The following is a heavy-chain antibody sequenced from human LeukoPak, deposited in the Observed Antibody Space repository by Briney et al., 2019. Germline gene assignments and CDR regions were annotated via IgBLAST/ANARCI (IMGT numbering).Heavy chain of an antibody. CDR2: IGGEGVYT. D-gene: IGHD3-10*01. CDR3: AKTLRGKKAYDI. Sequence: HPAGSLRLSCAATGFTFSSSAMTWVRRTPGGRVQWVSAIGGEGVYTYYGASVRGRFTISGDKSKNPLWLQMTTLRAEDTALYYCAKTLRGKKAYDIWGQGTMVTVSS. V-gene: IGHV3-23*01. J-gene: IGHJ3*02. CDR1: GFTFSSSA.